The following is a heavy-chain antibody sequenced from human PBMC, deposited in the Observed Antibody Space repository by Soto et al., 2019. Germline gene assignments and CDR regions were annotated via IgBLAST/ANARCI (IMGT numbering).Heavy chain of an antibody. CDR1: GFTVSSNY. Sequence: EVQLVESGGGLVQPGGSLRLSCAASGFTVSSNYMSWVRQAPGKGLEWVSVIYSGGSTYYADSVKGRFTISRDNSKNTLYLQMNSLRAEDTAVYYCAKDMGDGYNLGDYWGQGTLVTVSS. CDR3: AKDMGDGYNLGDY. J-gene: IGHJ4*02. V-gene: IGHV3-66*01. CDR2: IYSGGST. D-gene: IGHD5-12*01.